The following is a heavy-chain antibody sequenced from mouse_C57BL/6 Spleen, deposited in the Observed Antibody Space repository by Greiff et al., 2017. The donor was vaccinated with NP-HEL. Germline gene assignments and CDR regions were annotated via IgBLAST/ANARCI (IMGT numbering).Heavy chain of an antibody. D-gene: IGHD2-10*02. J-gene: IGHJ4*01. CDR3: ARASTLYYAMDY. V-gene: IGHV3-1*01. CDR1: GYSITSGYD. Sequence: EVKLVESGPGMVKPSQSLSLTCTVTGYSITSGYDWHWIRHFPGNKLEWMGYISYSGSTNYNPSLKSRISITHDTSKNHFFLKLNSVTTEDTATYYCARASTLYYAMDYWGQGTSVTVSS. CDR2: ISYSGST.